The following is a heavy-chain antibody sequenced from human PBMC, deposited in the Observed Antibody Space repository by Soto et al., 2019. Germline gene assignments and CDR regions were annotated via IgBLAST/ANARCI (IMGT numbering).Heavy chain of an antibody. J-gene: IGHJ6*02. V-gene: IGHV3-21*01. CDR3: ARDQKGAYSSSSRGMDV. CDR1: GFTFSSYS. Sequence: PGGYLRLPCAASGFTFSSYSMNWVRQAPGKGLEWVSSISSSSSYIYYADSVKCRFTISRDNAKNSLYLQMNSLRAEDTAVYYCARDQKGAYSSSSRGMDVWGQGTTVTVSS. D-gene: IGHD6-6*01. CDR2: ISSSSSYI.